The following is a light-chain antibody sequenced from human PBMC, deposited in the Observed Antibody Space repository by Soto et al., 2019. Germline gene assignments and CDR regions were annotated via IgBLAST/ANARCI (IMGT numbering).Light chain of an antibody. V-gene: IGLV1-40*01. CDR1: SSNIGAGYD. CDR2: GNS. CDR3: QSYDSSLSGSV. J-gene: IGLJ2*01. Sequence: QSVLTQPPSVSGAPGQRVTISCTGSSSNIGAGYDVHWYQQLPGTAPKLLIYGNSNRPSGVPDRFSGAMAGTAASLAITGVQAEGEADYYCQSYDSSLSGSVFGGGTKLTVL.